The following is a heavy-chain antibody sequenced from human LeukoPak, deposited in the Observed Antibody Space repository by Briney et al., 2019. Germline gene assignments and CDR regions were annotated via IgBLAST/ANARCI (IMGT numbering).Heavy chain of an antibody. D-gene: IGHD1-26*01. V-gene: IGHV3-23*01. CDR1: GFTFSSYW. CDR2: ISGSGGST. CDR3: AKALYSGSYYVFDY. Sequence: PGGSLRLSCAASGFTFSSYWMNWARQAPGKGLEWVSAISGSGGSTYYADSVKGRFTISRDNSKNTLYLQMNSLRAEDTAVYYCAKALYSGSYYVFDYWGQGTLVTVSS. J-gene: IGHJ4*02.